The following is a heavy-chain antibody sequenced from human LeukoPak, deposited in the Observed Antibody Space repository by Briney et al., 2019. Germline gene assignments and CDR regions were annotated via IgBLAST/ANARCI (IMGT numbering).Heavy chain of an antibody. J-gene: IGHJ4*02. CDR2: LNPSGSGT. Sequence: ASVKVSCKASGYTFTTYKMHWERQAPGQGLEWMGILNPSGSGTRNAQKFQGRVTMTRDTSTSTVYMELSSLRSEDTAVYYCAKDGGTYSADYWGQGTLVTVSS. CDR1: GYTFTTYK. V-gene: IGHV1-46*01. CDR3: AKDGGTYSADY. D-gene: IGHD1-26*01.